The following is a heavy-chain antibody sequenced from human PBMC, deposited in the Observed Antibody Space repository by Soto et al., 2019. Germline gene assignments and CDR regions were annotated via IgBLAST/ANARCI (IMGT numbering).Heavy chain of an antibody. CDR3: AKTPRAGLLWFGTLWAYDY. J-gene: IGHJ4*02. CDR1: GFTFSSYA. Sequence: SGGSLRLSCAASGFTFSSYAMSWVRQAPGKGLEWVSAISGSGGSTYYADSVKGRFTISRDNSKNTLYLQMNSLRAEDTAVYYCAKTPRAGLLWFGTLWAYDYWGQGTLVTVSS. CDR2: ISGSGGST. D-gene: IGHD3-10*01. V-gene: IGHV3-23*01.